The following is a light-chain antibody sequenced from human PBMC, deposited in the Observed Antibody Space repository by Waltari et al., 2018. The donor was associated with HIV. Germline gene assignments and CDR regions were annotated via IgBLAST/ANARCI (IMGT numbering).Light chain of an antibody. Sequence: TITCRASQSISNYLYWYQQIPGKVPKLIYAASKLQSGVPSRFSGSGSGTDFTLTISSLQAEDYATYYCQQCLSFPPTFGGGTKVEI. CDR1: QSISNY. CDR3: QQCLSFPPT. V-gene: IGKV1-39*01. J-gene: IGKJ4*01. CDR2: AAS.